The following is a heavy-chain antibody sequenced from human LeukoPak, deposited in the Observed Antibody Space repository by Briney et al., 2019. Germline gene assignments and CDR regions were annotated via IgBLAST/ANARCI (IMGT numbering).Heavy chain of an antibody. J-gene: IGHJ4*02. Sequence: PGGSLRLSCAASGFTFSSYSMNWVRQAPGKGLEWVSSISSSSSYIYYADSVKGRFTISRDNAKNSLYLQMNSLRAEDTAVYYCARDHSHYYDSSGYSGMDQWGQGTLVTVSS. D-gene: IGHD3-22*01. V-gene: IGHV3-21*01. CDR2: ISSSSSYI. CDR3: ARDHSHYYDSSGYSGMDQ. CDR1: GFTFSSYS.